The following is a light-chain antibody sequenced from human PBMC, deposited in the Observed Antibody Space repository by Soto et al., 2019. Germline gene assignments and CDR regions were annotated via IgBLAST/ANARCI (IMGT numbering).Light chain of an antibody. CDR3: QQYNNWPPDRT. CDR1: QSVGSN. CDR2: GAS. J-gene: IGKJ1*01. V-gene: IGKV3-15*01. Sequence: EIVMTQSPATLSVSPRERATLSCRASQSVGSNLAWYQQKPGQAPRLLIYGASTRATGIPARFSGSGSGTEYTLTISSLQSEDFAIYFCQQYNNWPPDRTFGQGTKVETK.